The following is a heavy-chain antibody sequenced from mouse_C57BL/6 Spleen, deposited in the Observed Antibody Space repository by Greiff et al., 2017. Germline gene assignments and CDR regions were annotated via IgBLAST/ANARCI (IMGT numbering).Heavy chain of an antibody. D-gene: IGHD2-2*01. CDR1: GYTFTDYN. J-gene: IGHJ2*01. Sequence: EVQLQQSGPELVKPGASVKIPCKASGYTFTDYNMDWVKQSHGKSLEWIGDIKPKNGGTSYKQKFKGKATLTVAKSSSTAYMELRSLTSEDTAVYYCARCGISTMVTTGYDFDYWGQGTTLTVSS. V-gene: IGHV1-18*01. CDR2: IKPKNGGT. CDR3: ARCGISTMVTTGYDFDY.